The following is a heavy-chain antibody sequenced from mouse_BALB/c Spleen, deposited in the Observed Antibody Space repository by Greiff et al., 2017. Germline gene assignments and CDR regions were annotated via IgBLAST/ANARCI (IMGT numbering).Heavy chain of an antibody. CDR3: AKEDKGRRRAWFAY. CDR1: GFSLTSYG. V-gene: IGHV2-3*01. Sequence: QVQLQQSGPGLVAPSQTLSITCTVSGFSLTSYGVSWVRQPPGQGLEWLGVIWGDGSTNYHSDLISRLSISKDNSKSQVFLKLNSLQTDDTATYYDAKEDKGRRRAWFAYWGQGTLVTVSA. CDR2: IWGDGST. D-gene: IGHD2-14*01. J-gene: IGHJ3*01.